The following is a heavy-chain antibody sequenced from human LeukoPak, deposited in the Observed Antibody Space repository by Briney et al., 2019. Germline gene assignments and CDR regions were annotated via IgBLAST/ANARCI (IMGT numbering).Heavy chain of an antibody. CDR2: IYYSGST. CDR3: ARDCGGDCYSFDY. CDR1: GGSISSYY. J-gene: IGHJ4*02. V-gene: IGHV4-59*01. Sequence: SETLSLTCTVSGGSISSYYWSWIRQPPGKGLEWIGYIYYSGSTNYNPSLKSRVTMSVDTSKNQFSLKLSSVTAADTAVYYCARDCGGDCYSFDYWGQGTLVTVSS. D-gene: IGHD2-21*02.